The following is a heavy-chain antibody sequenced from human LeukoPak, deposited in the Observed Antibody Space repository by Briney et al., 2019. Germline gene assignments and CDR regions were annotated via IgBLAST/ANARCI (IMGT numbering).Heavy chain of an antibody. J-gene: IGHJ4*02. Sequence: GGSLRLSCAASGFTVSSNYMSWVRQAPGKGLEWVSVIYSGGSTYYADSVKGRFTISRDNSKNTLYLQMNSLRAEDTAVYYCARMPDTAMGPFDYWGQGTLVTVSS. V-gene: IGHV3-53*01. CDR3: ARMPDTAMGPFDY. D-gene: IGHD5-18*01. CDR2: IYSGGST. CDR1: GFTVSSNY.